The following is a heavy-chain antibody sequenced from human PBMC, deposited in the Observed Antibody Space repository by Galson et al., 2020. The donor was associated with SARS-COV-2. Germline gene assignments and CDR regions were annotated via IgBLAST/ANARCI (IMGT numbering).Heavy chain of an antibody. CDR2: IYWDDDK. Sequence: KMSGPTLVKPTQTLTLTCNFSGFSLSDTGVGVGWIRQPPGQALEWIALIYWDDDKRYRPSLKSRLTVTKDTSKNQVVLTLANMDPVDTGTYYCAHKPPGGPVADAFDVWGRGTLVTGSS. D-gene: IGHD3-10*01. CDR1: GFSLSDTGVG. J-gene: IGHJ3*01. V-gene: IGHV2-5*02. CDR3: AHKPPGGPVADAFDV.